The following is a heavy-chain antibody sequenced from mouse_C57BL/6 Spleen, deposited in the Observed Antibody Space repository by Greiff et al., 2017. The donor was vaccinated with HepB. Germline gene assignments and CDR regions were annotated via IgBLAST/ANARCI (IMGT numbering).Heavy chain of an antibody. CDR1: GFTFSSYA. J-gene: IGHJ3*01. CDR2: ISDGGSYT. D-gene: IGHD2-2*01. V-gene: IGHV5-4*03. Sequence: EVKLVESGGGLVKPGGSLKLSCAASGFTFSSYAMSWVRQTPEKRLEWVATISDGGSYTYYPDNVKGRFTISRDNAKNNLYLQMSHLKSEDTAMYYWARGYDGAWFAYWGQGTLVTVSA. CDR3: ARGYDGAWFAY.